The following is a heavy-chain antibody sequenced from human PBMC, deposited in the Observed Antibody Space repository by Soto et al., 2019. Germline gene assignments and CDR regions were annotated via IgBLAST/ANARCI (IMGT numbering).Heavy chain of an antibody. CDR3: ARGPVLLWFGEPPYYYGMDV. CDR2: MDPNSGNT. V-gene: IGHV1-8*01. CDR1: GYTFTSYD. J-gene: IGHJ6*02. D-gene: IGHD3-10*01. Sequence: QVQLVQSGAEVKKPGASVKVSCKASGYTFTSYDINWVRQATGQGLEWMGWMDPNSGNTGYAQKFQGRVTMTRNTSISTAYMELSSLRSEDTAVYYCARGPVLLWFGEPPYYYGMDVWGQGTTVTVSS.